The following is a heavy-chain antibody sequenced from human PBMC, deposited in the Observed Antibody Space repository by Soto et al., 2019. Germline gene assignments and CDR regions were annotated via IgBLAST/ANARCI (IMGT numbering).Heavy chain of an antibody. D-gene: IGHD3-3*01. CDR1: GYPVTAYY. CDR3: ARGGGVGVAGSAAFDM. CDR2: INPATGAA. J-gene: IGHJ3*02. Sequence: QLHLVQSGAVVKKPGASVTVSCSASGYPVTAYYMHWVRQAPGRGLEWMGGINPATGAAKYTQTLRGRVTMARDTSRSTVFMELSGLTSEDTAGFYWARGGGVGVAGSAAFDMWGQGTMVTVSS. V-gene: IGHV1-2*02.